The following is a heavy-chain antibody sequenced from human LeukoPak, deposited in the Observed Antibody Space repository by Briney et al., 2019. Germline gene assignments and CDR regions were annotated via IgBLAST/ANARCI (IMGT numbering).Heavy chain of an antibody. CDR2: IYSGGST. CDR1: GFTVSSNY. J-gene: IGHJ4*02. Sequence: QSGGSLRLSCVASGFTVSSNYMSWVRQAPGKGLEWVSVIYSGGSTYYADSVKGRFTISRDNSKNTLYLQMNSLRAEDTAVYYCARDPYDSSGPMGDWGQGTLVTVSS. V-gene: IGHV3-53*01. D-gene: IGHD3-22*01. CDR3: ARDPYDSSGPMGD.